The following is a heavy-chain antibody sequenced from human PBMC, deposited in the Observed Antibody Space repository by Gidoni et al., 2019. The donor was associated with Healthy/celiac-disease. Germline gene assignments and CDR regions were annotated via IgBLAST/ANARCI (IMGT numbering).Heavy chain of an antibody. D-gene: IGHD3-22*01. CDR1: GGSISSYY. Sequence: QVQLQESGPGLVKPSETLSLTCTVPGGSISSYYWSWIRQPPGKGLEWVGYIYYSGRTNYNPPLKSRVTISVDTSKNQFSLKLSSVTAADTAVYYCARQYSRSGGADSSGYYLYYFDYWGQGTLVTVSS. J-gene: IGHJ4*02. CDR3: ARQYSRSGGADSSGYYLYYFDY. V-gene: IGHV4-59*08. CDR2: IYYSGRT.